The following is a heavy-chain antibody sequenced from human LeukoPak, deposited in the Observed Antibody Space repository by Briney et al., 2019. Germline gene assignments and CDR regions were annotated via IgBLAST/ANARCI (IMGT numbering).Heavy chain of an antibody. J-gene: IGHJ4*02. CDR2: ISSSSSYI. CDR1: GFTFSSYS. D-gene: IGHD3-3*01. CDR3: AREISYDFWSGYYSYYFDY. V-gene: IGHV3-21*01. Sequence: GGSLRLSCAASGFTFSSYSMNWVRQAPGKGLEWVSSISSSSSYIYYADSVKGRFTISRDNAKNSLYLQMNSLRAEDTAVYYCAREISYDFWSGYYSYYFDYWGQGTLVTVSS.